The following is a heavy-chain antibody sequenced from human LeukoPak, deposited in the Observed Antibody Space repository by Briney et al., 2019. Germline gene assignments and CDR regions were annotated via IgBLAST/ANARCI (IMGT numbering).Heavy chain of an antibody. D-gene: IGHD5-18*01. V-gene: IGHV1-18*01. CDR1: GYTFTSYG. CDR3: ARADTAMVAPYYYYYMDV. Sequence: ASVKVSCKASGYTFTSYGISWVRQAPGQGLEWMGWISAYNGNTNYAQKLQGRVTMTTDPSTSTAYMELRSLRSDDTAVYYCARADTAMVAPYYYYYMDVWGKGTTVTVSS. J-gene: IGHJ6*03. CDR2: ISAYNGNT.